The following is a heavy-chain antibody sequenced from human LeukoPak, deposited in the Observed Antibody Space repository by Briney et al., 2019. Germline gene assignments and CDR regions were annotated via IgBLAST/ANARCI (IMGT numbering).Heavy chain of an antibody. CDR2: IIPILGIA. J-gene: IGHJ6*02. V-gene: IGHV1-69*04. D-gene: IGHD6-19*01. CDR3: ARVHLSSGWFKPAIHGMDV. CDR1: GGTFSSYA. Sequence: GASVKVSCKASGGTFSSYAISWVRQAPGQGLEWMGRIIPILGIANYAQKFQGRVTITADKSTSTAYMELSSLRSEDTAVYYCARVHLSSGWFKPAIHGMDVWGQGTTVTVSS.